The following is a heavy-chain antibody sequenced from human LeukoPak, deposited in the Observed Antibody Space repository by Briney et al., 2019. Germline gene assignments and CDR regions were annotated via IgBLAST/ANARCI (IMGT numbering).Heavy chain of an antibody. V-gene: IGHV4-59*01. Sequence: SETLSLTCAVYGGSFSGYYWSWIRQPPGKGLEWIGYIYYSGSTNYNPSLKSRVTISVDTSKNQFSLKLSSVTAADTAVYYCAKFHWGSSTAKYYFDYWGQGTLVTVSS. D-gene: IGHD2-2*01. CDR1: GGSFSGYY. CDR3: AKFHWGSSTAKYYFDY. J-gene: IGHJ4*02. CDR2: IYYSGST.